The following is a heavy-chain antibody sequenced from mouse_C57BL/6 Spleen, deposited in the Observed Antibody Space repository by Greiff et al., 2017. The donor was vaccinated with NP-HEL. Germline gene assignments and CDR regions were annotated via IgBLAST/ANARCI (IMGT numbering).Heavy chain of an antibody. J-gene: IGHJ2*01. CDR3: ARQSGTGFDY. Sequence: VQLQGPGAERLKLGAQGKLSSKALGYTSPGYWLGGVKRRLGLGFEGIGEILPGSGSTNYNEKFKGKATFTADTSSNTAYMQLSSLTTEDSAIYYCARQSGTGFDYWGQGTTLTVSS. V-gene: IGHV1-9*01. CDR2: ILPGSGST. D-gene: IGHD3-3*01. CDR1: GYTSPGYW.